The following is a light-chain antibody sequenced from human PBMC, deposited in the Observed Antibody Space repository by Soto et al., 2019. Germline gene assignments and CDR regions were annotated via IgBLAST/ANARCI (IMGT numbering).Light chain of an antibody. V-gene: IGKV3-20*01. CDR2: GAS. Sequence: EIVLTQSPGTLSLSPGERATLSCRASQSVSSSYLAWYQQKPGQAPRLLIYGASSRATGIPDRFSGSGSGTDFTLTISSLEPEDFAVYYWQQYGSSPPGLTFGGGTKVEIK. J-gene: IGKJ4*01. CDR1: QSVSSSY. CDR3: QQYGSSPPGLT.